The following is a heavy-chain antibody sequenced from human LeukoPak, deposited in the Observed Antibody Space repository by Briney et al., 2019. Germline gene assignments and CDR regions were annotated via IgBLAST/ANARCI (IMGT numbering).Heavy chain of an antibody. V-gene: IGHV4-34*01. D-gene: IGHD2-15*01. J-gene: IGHJ5*02. CDR3: ARWWGFDP. CDR2: INHSGST. Sequence: SETLSLTCAVFGGSFSGYYWSWIRQPPGKGLEWIGEINHSGSTNYNPSLRSRVTISVDTSKNQFSLRLNSVTAADTAVYYCARWWGFDPWGQGTLVTVSS. CDR1: GGSFSGYY.